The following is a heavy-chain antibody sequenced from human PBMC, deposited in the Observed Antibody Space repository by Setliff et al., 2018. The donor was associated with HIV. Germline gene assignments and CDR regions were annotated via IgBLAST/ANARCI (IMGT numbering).Heavy chain of an antibody. V-gene: IGHV3-64*04. CDR1: GFTFSTYR. J-gene: IGHJ6*02. CDR3: ARVQYYSLWSGYFDIYGMDV. CDR2: ICNNGGST. D-gene: IGHD3-3*01. Sequence: PGGSLRLSCAASGFTFSTYRMNWVRQAPGKGLESISTICNNGGSTYYADSVKGRFTISRDSSKNTLYLQMNSLRVEDTAEYYCARVQYYSLWSGYFDIYGMDVWGQGTTVTVSS.